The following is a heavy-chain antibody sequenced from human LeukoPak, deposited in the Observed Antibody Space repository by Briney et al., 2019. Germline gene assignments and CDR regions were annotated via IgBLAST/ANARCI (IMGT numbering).Heavy chain of an antibody. Sequence: GGSLRLSCAASGFTYSSYWMHWVRQVPGKELVWVSRINSDGSSTSYADSVKGRFTISRDNAKNTLYVQMNSLRAEDTAVYYCSTGSGHAFDIWGRGTMVTVSS. CDR1: GFTYSSYW. CDR3: STGSGHAFDI. V-gene: IGHV3-74*01. CDR2: INSDGSST. J-gene: IGHJ3*02. D-gene: IGHD3-10*01.